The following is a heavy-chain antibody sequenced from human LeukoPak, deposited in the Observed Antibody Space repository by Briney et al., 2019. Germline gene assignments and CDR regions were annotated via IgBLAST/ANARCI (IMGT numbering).Heavy chain of an antibody. D-gene: IGHD3-3*01. CDR2: ISSSSSYI. V-gene: IGHV3-21*01. J-gene: IGHJ6*02. CDR1: GFTFSSYS. Sequence: PGGSLRLSCAASGFTFSSYSMNWVRQAPGKGLEWVSSISSSSSYIYYADSVKGRFTISRDNAKNSLYLQVNSLRAEDTAVYYCAREPPYYDFWSGWSDYGMDVWGQGTTVTVSS. CDR3: AREPPYYDFWSGWSDYGMDV.